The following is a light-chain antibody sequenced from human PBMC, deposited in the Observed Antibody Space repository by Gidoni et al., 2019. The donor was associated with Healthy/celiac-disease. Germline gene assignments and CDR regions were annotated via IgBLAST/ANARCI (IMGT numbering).Light chain of an antibody. J-gene: IGKJ4*01. Sequence: DIQITQSPSSLSASVGDRVTITCRASQSISSYLNWYQQKPGKAPKLLIYAASSLQSGVPSRLSGSGSGTDFTPTTSSMQPEDFATYYCQQSYSTLPLTFGGGTKVEIK. V-gene: IGKV1-39*01. CDR1: QSISSY. CDR2: AAS. CDR3: QQSYSTLPLT.